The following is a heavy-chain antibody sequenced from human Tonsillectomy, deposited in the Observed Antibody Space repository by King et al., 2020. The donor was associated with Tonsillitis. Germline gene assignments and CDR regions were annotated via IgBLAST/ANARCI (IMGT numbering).Heavy chain of an antibody. CDR2: SYYSGGT. D-gene: IGHD6-19*01. Sequence: VQLQESGPGLVKPSETLSLTCTISGGSVGGYYWSWIRQTPGKGLEWIGYSYYSGGTNYNPSLKSRVTISVDTSKSQFSLRLHSVTAADTAVYYCARFNQQWVDALDLWGQGTMVTVSS. J-gene: IGHJ3*01. CDR1: GGSVGGYY. CDR3: ARFNQQWVDALDL. V-gene: IGHV4-59*02.